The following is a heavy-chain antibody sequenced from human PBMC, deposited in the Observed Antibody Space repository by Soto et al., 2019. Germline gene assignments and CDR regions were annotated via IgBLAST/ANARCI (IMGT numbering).Heavy chain of an antibody. D-gene: IGHD2-2*01. V-gene: IGHV4-30-4*01. Sequence: PSETLSLTCSVSGDYIHVGGYYWTWIRQRPGKGLEWMGYIYYTGKTYYNPSLESPLTMSVDRSKNQFSLRLTSVTAADTAVYFCGRDLTSNANCIDPWGQGTLVTVSS. CDR1: GDYIHVGGYY. CDR2: IYYTGKT. CDR3: GRDLTSNANCIDP. J-gene: IGHJ5*02.